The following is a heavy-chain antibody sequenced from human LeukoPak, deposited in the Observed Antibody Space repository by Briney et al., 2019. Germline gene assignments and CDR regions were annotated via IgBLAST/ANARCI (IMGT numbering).Heavy chain of an antibody. J-gene: IGHJ4*02. CDR2: IYHSGST. Sequence: SETLSLTCSVSGGSISSGGYYWSWIRQPPGKGLEWIGYIYHSGSTYYNPSLKSRVTISVDRSKNQFSLKLSSVTAADTAVYYCAANWNYIFTRSGYWGQGTLVTVSS. V-gene: IGHV4-30-2*01. CDR1: GGSISSGGYY. CDR3: AANWNYIFTRSGY. D-gene: IGHD1-7*01.